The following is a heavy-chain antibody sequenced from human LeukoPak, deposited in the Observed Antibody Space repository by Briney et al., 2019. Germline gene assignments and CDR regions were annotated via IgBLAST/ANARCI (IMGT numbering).Heavy chain of an antibody. J-gene: IGHJ4*02. CDR2: ISSRSSTI. V-gene: IGHV3-48*01. CDR3: AKEWLWSLDY. Sequence: GGSLRLSCAASGFTFTNYNMNWVRQAPGKGLEWVSYISSRSSTIYYADSVKGRFTISRDNSKNTLYLQMNSLRAEDTAVYYCAKEWLWSLDYWGQGTLVTVSS. D-gene: IGHD5-18*01. CDR1: GFTFTNYN.